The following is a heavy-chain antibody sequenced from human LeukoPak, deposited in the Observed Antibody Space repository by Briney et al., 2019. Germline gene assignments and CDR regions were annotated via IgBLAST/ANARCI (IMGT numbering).Heavy chain of an antibody. J-gene: IGHJ3*02. V-gene: IGHV1-46*01. Sequence: ASVKVSCKASGYTFTGYYMHWVRQAPGQGLEWMGIINPSGGSTSYAQKFQGRVTMTRDMSTSTVYMELSSLRSEDTAVYYCAREIWTGDIVVVVAALGVHDAFDIWGQGTMVSVSS. CDR3: AREIWTGDIVVVVAALGVHDAFDI. D-gene: IGHD2-15*01. CDR1: GYTFTGYY. CDR2: INPSGGST.